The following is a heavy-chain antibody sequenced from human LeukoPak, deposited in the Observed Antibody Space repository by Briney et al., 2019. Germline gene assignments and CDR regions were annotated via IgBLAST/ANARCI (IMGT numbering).Heavy chain of an antibody. CDR2: IYSDGSRT. V-gene: IGHV3-74*01. D-gene: IGHD1-26*01. J-gene: IGHJ3*02. CDR3: ARSGRGGAFDI. CDR1: GFTFNTYW. Sequence: GGSLRLSCAASGFTFNTYWMHWVRQGPGKGLVWVSRIYSDGSRTTYADPVRGRFTISGDNAKNTLYLQMNSLRAEDTAMYYCARSGRGGAFDIWGQGTMVTVSS.